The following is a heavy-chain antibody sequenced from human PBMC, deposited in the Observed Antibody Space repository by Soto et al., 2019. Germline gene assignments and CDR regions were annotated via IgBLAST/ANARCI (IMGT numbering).Heavy chain of an antibody. J-gene: IGHJ6*03. V-gene: IGHV1-2*04. CDR2: IHPDSGGT. Sequence: QVQLVQSGAEVKKPGASVKISCKASGYTVTGYYMHWVRQAPGQGLEWMGWIHPDSGGTNYATKFAGWVNRTSDTSISTAYKGLSRLRSDDTAVYYCAWGEGIAARPINYYMDVWGKGTTVTVS. CDR3: AWGEGIAARPINYYMDV. D-gene: IGHD6-6*01. CDR1: GYTVTGYY.